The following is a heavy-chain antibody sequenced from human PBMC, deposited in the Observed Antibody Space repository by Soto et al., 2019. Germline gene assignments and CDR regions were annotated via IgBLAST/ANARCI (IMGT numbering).Heavy chain of an antibody. CDR1: GYTFTGYA. D-gene: IGHD2-21*02. CDR3: ARSIVVVTALDY. CDR2: INAGNGNT. V-gene: IGHV1-3*01. Sequence: ASVKVPCKASGYTFTGYAMHWVRQAPGQRLEWMGWINAGNGNTKYSQKFQGRVTITRDTSASTAYMELSSLRSEDTAVYYCARSIVVVTALDYWGQGTLVTVSS. J-gene: IGHJ4*02.